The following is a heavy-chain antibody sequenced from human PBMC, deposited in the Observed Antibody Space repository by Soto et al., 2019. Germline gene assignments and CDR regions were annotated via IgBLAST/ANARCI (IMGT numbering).Heavy chain of an antibody. J-gene: IGHJ4*02. CDR1: GYAFTTYG. CDR3: ARGRYGDY. Sequence: VHLLQSGAEVKKPGASVKVSCKDSGYAFTTYGINWVRQAPGQGLEWMVWISAHNGNTKYPQKLQGRGTVTRDTSTSTAYMEMTSLRSDDTAVYYCARGRYGDYWGQGALVTVSS. V-gene: IGHV1-18*01. CDR2: ISAHNGNT. D-gene: IGHD1-1*01.